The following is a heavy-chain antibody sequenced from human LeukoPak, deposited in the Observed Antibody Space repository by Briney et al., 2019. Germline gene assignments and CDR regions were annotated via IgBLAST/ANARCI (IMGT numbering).Heavy chain of an antibody. V-gene: IGHV3-23*01. J-gene: IGHJ6*03. Sequence: GGSLRLSCAASGFTFSNYGMSWVRQAPGKGLEWVSAISGSGGSTYYADSVKGRFSISRDNSKNTLYLQMNSLRAEDTAVYYCAKHLGLVIYYYYYMDVWGKGTTVTVSS. D-gene: IGHD3-9*01. CDR1: GFTFSNYG. CDR2: ISGSGGST. CDR3: AKHLGLVIYYYYYMDV.